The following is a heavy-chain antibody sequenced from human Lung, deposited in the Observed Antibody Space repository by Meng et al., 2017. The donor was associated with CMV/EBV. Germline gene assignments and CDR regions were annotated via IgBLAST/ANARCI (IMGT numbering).Heavy chain of an antibody. CDR2: INPSGGSS. CDR3: ARVSKGGSYRFDP. CDR1: GYTFNTYY. D-gene: IGHD1-26*01. Sequence: VQLVQSGSEVKKPGASVRVSCKASGYTFNTYYMHWVRQAPGQGLEWMGVINPSGGSSIYAQRFQGRVTMTSDTSTTTVYMDLSSLRSEDTAVYYCARVSKGGSYRFDPWGQGTLVTASS. J-gene: IGHJ5*02. V-gene: IGHV1-46*02.